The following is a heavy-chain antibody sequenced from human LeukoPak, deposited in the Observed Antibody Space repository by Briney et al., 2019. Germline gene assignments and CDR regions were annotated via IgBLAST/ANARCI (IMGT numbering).Heavy chain of an antibody. CDR1: GFTFSTYG. J-gene: IGHJ3*02. Sequence: GGSLRLSCAASGFTFSTYGMNWVRQAPGKGLEWVSGISGRGGSTDYADSVKGRFTISRDNSKNTLYLQMNSLRAEDTAVYYCAKGAFGTFDIWGQGTLVTVSS. CDR3: AKGAFGTFDI. D-gene: IGHD3-10*01. CDR2: ISGRGGST. V-gene: IGHV3-23*01.